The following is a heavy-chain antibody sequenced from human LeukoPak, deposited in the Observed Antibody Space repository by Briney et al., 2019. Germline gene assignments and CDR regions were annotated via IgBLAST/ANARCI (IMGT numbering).Heavy chain of an antibody. CDR1: GYTLTELS. CDR3: ASSVGATSGFDY. J-gene: IGHJ4*02. V-gene: IGHV1-24*01. Sequence: EASVKVSCKVSGYTLTELSMHWVRQAPGKGLEWMGGFDPEDGETVYAQKFQGRVTMTEDTSTDRAYMELSSLRSEDTAVYYCASSVGATSGFDYWGQGTLVTVSS. D-gene: IGHD1-26*01. CDR2: FDPEDGET.